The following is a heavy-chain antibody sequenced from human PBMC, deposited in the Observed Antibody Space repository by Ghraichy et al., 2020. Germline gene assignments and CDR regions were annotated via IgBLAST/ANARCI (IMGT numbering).Heavy chain of an antibody. Sequence: GESLNISCAASGFTFSSYSMNWVRQAPGKGLEWVSSISSSSSYIYYADLVKGRFTISRDNAKNSLYLQMNSLRAEDTAVYYCARDTAYCGRDCYSVGYFDYWGQGTLVTVSS. CDR1: GFTFSSYS. J-gene: IGHJ4*02. CDR3: ARDTAYCGRDCYSVGYFDY. D-gene: IGHD2-21*02. V-gene: IGHV3-21*01. CDR2: ISSSSSYI.